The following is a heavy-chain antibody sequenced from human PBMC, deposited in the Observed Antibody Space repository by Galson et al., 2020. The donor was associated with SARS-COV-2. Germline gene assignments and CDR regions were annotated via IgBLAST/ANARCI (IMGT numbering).Heavy chain of an antibody. D-gene: IGHD2-15*01. V-gene: IGHV4-4*02. J-gene: IGHJ3*02. Sequence: SETLSLTCGVSGGSIKGRYWWSWIRQSPGKGLEWIGDIYHTRTTSNNPSLRSRVTMSVDKSKNQFSLKLTSVTAADTAMYYCATRGGVGLEAFDIWGRGTVVTVSS. CDR1: GGSIKGRYW. CDR2: IYHTRTT. CDR3: ATRGGVGLEAFDI.